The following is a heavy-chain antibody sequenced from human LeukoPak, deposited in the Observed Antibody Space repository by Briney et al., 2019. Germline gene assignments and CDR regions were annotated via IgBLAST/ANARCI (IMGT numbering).Heavy chain of an antibody. CDR3: AAINIAQLPIRVY. J-gene: IGHJ4*02. CDR1: GFTFCGDG. CDR2: IMYDGSDK. Sequence: GGSLRLSCAASGFTFCGDGMHWVREAPGKGGWWVSFIMYDGSDKYYADSVKGRFNNSRDNSKNTLDLQMNSLRVEDTAVYYCAAINIAQLPIRVYWGQGTLVTVSS. D-gene: IGHD5-24*01. V-gene: IGHV3-30*02.